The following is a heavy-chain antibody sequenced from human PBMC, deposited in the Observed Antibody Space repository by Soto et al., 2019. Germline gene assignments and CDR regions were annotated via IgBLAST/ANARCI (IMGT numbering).Heavy chain of an antibody. V-gene: IGHV3-9*01. Sequence: TGGSLRLSCAASGFTFDDYAMHWVRQAPGKGLEWVSGISWNSGSIGYADSVKGRFTISRDNSKNTLYLQMNSLRAEDTAVYYCAKDQGSSWYEIDYWGQGTLVTVSS. CDR1: GFTFDDYA. CDR2: ISWNSGSI. D-gene: IGHD6-13*01. J-gene: IGHJ4*02. CDR3: AKDQGSSWYEIDY.